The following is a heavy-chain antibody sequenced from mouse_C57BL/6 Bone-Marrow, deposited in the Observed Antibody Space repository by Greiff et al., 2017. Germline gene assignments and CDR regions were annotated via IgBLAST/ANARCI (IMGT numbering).Heavy chain of an antibody. CDR1: GYTFTSYW. V-gene: IGHV1-55*01. Sequence: QVQLQQPGAELVKPGASVNMSCKASGYTFTSYWITWVKQRPGQGLEWIGDIYPGSGSTNYNEKFKSKATLTVDTSSSTAYMQLSSLTSEDSAVYYCARELLSTMITTYYFDYWGQGTTLTVSS. CDR3: ARELLSTMITTYYFDY. J-gene: IGHJ2*01. D-gene: IGHD2-4*01. CDR2: IYPGSGST.